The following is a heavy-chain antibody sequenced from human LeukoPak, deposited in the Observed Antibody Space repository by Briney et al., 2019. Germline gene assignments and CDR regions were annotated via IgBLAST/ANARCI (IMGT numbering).Heavy chain of an antibody. D-gene: IGHD2-8*01. CDR3: ASALPPGGSVLMVDATYFDY. V-gene: IGHV4-39*01. Sequence: SETLSLTCTVSGGSISSSSYYWGWIRQPPGKGLEWIGSIYYSGSTYYNPSLKSRVTISVDTSKNQFSLKLSSVTAADTAVYYCASALPPGGSVLMVDATYFDYWGQGTLVTVSS. CDR1: GGSISSSSYY. J-gene: IGHJ4*02. CDR2: IYYSGST.